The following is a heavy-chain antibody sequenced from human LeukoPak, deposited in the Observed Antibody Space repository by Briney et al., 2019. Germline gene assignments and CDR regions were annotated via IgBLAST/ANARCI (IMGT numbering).Heavy chain of an antibody. J-gene: IGHJ4*02. CDR2: IYSGGST. CDR1: GFTFSNYA. D-gene: IGHD5-24*01. V-gene: IGHV3-53*01. CDR3: ARGDRRDGYRFDY. Sequence: QPGGSLRLSCIASGFTFSNYAMNWVRQAPGRGLEWVSIIYSGGSTYYAESVRGRFTISRDNSKNTLYLQMNSLRAEDTALYYCARGDRRDGYRFDYWGQGTLVTVSS.